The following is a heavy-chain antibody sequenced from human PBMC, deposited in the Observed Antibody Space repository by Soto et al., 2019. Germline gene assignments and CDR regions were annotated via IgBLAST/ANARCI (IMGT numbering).Heavy chain of an antibody. CDR2: INAGNGNT. CDR1: GYTFTNYA. J-gene: IGHJ4*02. D-gene: IGHD3-22*01. Sequence: ASVKVSCKASGYTFTNYAIHWVRQAPGQRLEWMGWINAGNGNTKYSQKNQGRVNITRDASASTAYMELSSLRSEDTAVYYCARGERYYYDTSGYFGFDYWGQGTLVTVSS. CDR3: ARGERYYYDTSGYFGFDY. V-gene: IGHV1-3*01.